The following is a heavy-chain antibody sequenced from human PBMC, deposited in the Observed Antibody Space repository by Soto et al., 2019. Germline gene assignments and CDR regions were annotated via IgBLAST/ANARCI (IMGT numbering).Heavy chain of an antibody. CDR3: ARGRSATVTTFDY. D-gene: IGHD4-4*01. Sequence: KPSETLSLTCTVSGGSISSGGYYWSWIRQHPGKGLEWIGYIYYSGSTYYNPSLKSRVTISVDTSKNQFSLKLSSVTSADTAVYYCARGRSATVTTFDYWGQGTLVTVSS. CDR2: IYYSGST. J-gene: IGHJ4*02. V-gene: IGHV4-31*03. CDR1: GGSISSGGYY.